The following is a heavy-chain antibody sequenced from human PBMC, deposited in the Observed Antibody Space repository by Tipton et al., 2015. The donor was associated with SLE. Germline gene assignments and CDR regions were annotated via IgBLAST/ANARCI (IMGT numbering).Heavy chain of an antibody. V-gene: IGHV4-39*07. CDR1: GGSISSSSFY. CDR2: FYYGKST. CDR3: ARLISAYDCNFDY. Sequence: TLSLTCTVSGGSISSSSFYWGWTRQPPGKGLEWIGSFYYGKSTFYNPSLKSRVTISVDTSTYLLSLQLSSVTAADTALYYCARLISAYDCNFDYWGQGTLVTVSS. D-gene: IGHD5-12*01. J-gene: IGHJ4*02.